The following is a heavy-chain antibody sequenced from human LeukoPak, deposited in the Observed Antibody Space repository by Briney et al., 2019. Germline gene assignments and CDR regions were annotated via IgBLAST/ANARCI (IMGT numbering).Heavy chain of an antibody. Sequence: SETLSLTCAVYGGSFSGYYWSWIRQPPGKGLEWIGEINHSGSTNYNPSLKSRVTISVDTSKNQFSLKLSSVTAADTAVYYCARLRGGYLGTMVRGVIYFDYWGQGTLVTVSS. CDR2: INHSGST. J-gene: IGHJ4*02. V-gene: IGHV4-34*01. CDR3: ARLRGGYLGTMVRGVIYFDY. D-gene: IGHD3-10*01. CDR1: GGSFSGYY.